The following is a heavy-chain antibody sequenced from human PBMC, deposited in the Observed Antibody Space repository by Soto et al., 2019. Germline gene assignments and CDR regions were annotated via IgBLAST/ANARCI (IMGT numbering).Heavy chain of an antibody. D-gene: IGHD5-12*01. CDR3: ARGGYSGLPYYYYGMDV. J-gene: IGHJ6*02. V-gene: IGHV4-39*01. CDR1: GGSISSSSYS. Sequence: SETLSLTCSVSGGSISSSSYSWGWIRQPPGKGLEWIGSMYYSGSTYYNPSLKSRVTISVDTSKNQFSLKLSSVTAADTAVYYCARGGYSGLPYYYYGMDVWGQGTTVTVSS. CDR2: MYYSGST.